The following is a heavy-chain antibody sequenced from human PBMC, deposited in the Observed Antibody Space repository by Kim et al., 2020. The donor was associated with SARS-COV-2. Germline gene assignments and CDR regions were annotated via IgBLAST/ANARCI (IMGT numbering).Heavy chain of an antibody. D-gene: IGHD1-26*01. J-gene: IGHJ4*02. V-gene: IGHV3-48*03. CDR2: ISSSGSGR. CDR1: GFTFSRYE. Sequence: GGSLRLSCAASGFTFSRYEMNWVRQAPGKGLERVAYISSSGSGRNYADSVKGRFTISRDNAKKSLYLQMNSLRDEDTAGYYCARGWEVHFDYWGQGTLVTVSS. CDR3: ARGWEVHFDY.